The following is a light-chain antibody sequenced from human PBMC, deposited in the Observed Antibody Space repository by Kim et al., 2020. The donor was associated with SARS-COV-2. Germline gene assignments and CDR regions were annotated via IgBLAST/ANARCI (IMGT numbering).Light chain of an antibody. CDR1: KLGDKY. V-gene: IGLV3-1*01. CDR2: QDS. CDR3: QAWDSSQVV. J-gene: IGLJ2*01. Sequence: VSPGQTASITCSGDKLGDKYACWYQQKPGQSPVLVIYQDSKRPSGIPERFSGSNSGNTATLTISGTQAMDEADYYCQAWDSSQVVFGGGTQLTVL.